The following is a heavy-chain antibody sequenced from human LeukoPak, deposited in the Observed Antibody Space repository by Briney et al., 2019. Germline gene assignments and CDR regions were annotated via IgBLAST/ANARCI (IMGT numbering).Heavy chain of an antibody. CDR1: GYTFTSYG. D-gene: IGHD6-13*01. V-gene: IGHV1-18*01. Sequence: GASVKVSCTASGYTFTSYGISWVRQAPGQGLEWMGWISAYNGNTNYAQKLQGRVTMTTDTSTSTAYMELRSLRSDDTAVYYCARDGIAAAGNWGGMDVWGQGTTVTVSS. CDR3: ARDGIAAAGNWGGMDV. CDR2: ISAYNGNT. J-gene: IGHJ6*02.